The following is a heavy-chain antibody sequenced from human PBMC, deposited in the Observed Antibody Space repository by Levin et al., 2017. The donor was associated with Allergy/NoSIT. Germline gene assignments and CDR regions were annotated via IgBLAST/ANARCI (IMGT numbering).Heavy chain of an antibody. V-gene: IGHV4-59*01. CDR3: ARGPRPRFSSSSHGPHYYYGMDV. D-gene: IGHD6-6*01. J-gene: IGHJ6*02. CDR1: GASISGYY. Sequence: SETLSLTCSVSGASISGYYWTWIRQPPGKGLEWIGHIYYRGTTNYNPSLKSRVLLSLDTSKNQFSLRLSSVTAADTAVYYCARGPRPRFSSSSHGPHYYYGMDVWGQGTTVTVSS. CDR2: IYYRGTT.